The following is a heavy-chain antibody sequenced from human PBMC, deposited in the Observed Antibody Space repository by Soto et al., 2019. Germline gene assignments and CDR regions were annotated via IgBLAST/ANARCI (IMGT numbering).Heavy chain of an antibody. Sequence: GASVKVSCKVSGYTLTELSMHWVRQAPGKGLEWMGGFDPEDGETIYAQKFQGRVTMTEDTSTDTAYMELSSLRSEDTAVYYCATFFGRAVAGTVDYWGQGTLVTVSS. CDR2: FDPEDGET. CDR3: ATFFGRAVAGTVDY. CDR1: GYTLTELS. J-gene: IGHJ4*02. V-gene: IGHV1-24*01. D-gene: IGHD6-19*01.